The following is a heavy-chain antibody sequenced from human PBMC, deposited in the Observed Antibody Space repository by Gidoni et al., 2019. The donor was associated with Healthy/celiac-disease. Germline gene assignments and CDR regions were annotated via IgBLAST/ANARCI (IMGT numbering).Heavy chain of an antibody. D-gene: IGHD1-26*01. J-gene: IGHJ3*02. CDR2: IYTSGSH. Sequence: QVQLQESGPALVQPSETLSLPCPVSCVSLSSYYWRWIRQPAGKGLEWIGRIYTSGSHTYNPARKSRVTMSVDTSKNQFSLKLSSVTAADTAVYYCARDREPGGGGAFDIWGQGTMVTVSS. CDR1: CVSLSSYY. CDR3: ARDREPGGGGAFDI. V-gene: IGHV4-4*07.